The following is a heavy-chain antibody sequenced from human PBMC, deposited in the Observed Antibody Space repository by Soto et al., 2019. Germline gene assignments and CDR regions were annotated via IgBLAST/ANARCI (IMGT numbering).Heavy chain of an antibody. J-gene: IGHJ6*02. Sequence: PGESLKISCKGSGYSFTSYWISWVRQMPGKGLEWMGRIDPSDSYTNYSPSFQGHVTISADKSISTAYLQWSSLKASDTAMYYCARQLGYCSGGSCLNYYYYYGMDVWGQGTTVTVSS. CDR3: ARQLGYCSGGSCLNYYYYYGMDV. D-gene: IGHD2-15*01. V-gene: IGHV5-10-1*01. CDR2: IDPSDSYT. CDR1: GYSFTSYW.